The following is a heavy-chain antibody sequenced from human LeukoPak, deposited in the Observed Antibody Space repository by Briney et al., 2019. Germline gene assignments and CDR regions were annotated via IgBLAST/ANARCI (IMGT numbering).Heavy chain of an antibody. Sequence: GGSLRLSCAASGFTFSSNYMSWVRQAPGKGLEWVSVIYSGGSTYYADSVKGRFTISRDNSRNTLYLQINSLRPEDTAVYFCTLGPNGYSISWGQGTLVTVSS. J-gene: IGHJ5*02. D-gene: IGHD4-11*01. CDR2: IYSGGST. CDR1: GFTFSSNY. CDR3: TLGPNGYSIS. V-gene: IGHV3-66*01.